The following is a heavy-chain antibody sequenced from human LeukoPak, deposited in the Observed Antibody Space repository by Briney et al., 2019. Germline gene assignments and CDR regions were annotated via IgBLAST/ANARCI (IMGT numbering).Heavy chain of an antibody. D-gene: IGHD1-26*01. CDR3: ATGSTISYYHFDY. J-gene: IGHJ4*02. Sequence: RGSLRLSCATSGFIFDDYSMHWVRQRPGKGLEWVSLISWDGSSPDYSDSVKGRFTISRDNSKNSLFLEMNSLRTEDTAFYYCATGSTISYYHFDYWGQGTQVTVSS. CDR1: GFIFDDYS. V-gene: IGHV3-43*01. CDR2: ISWDGSSP.